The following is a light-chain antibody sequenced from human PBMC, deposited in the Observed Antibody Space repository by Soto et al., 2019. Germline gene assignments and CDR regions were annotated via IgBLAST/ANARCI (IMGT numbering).Light chain of an antibody. V-gene: IGLV2-14*01. Sequence: QSVLTQPASVSGSPGQSITISCTGTSSDVGGYNYVSWYQQHPGKAPKLMIYEVSNRPSGVSNRFSGSKSGNTASLTISGLQAEDEADYYCSSYTSSSTFYVFGTGNKVTVL. J-gene: IGLJ1*01. CDR3: SSYTSSSTFYV. CDR1: SSDVGGYNY. CDR2: EVS.